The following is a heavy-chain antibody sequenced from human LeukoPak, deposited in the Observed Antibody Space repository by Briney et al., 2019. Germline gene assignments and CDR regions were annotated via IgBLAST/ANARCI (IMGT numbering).Heavy chain of an antibody. D-gene: IGHD1-1*01. CDR1: GFTFTSYW. CDR3: VRDGRAVESQYNTFDP. Sequence: PGGSLRLSCAASGFTFTSYWMTWVRQAPGKGLEWVANIKQDGSEKYYVDSVKGRFTISRDNAQNSLYLQMNSLGAEDTAFYYCVRDGRAVESQYNTFDPWGQGTLVIVSS. V-gene: IGHV3-7*01. CDR2: IKQDGSEK. J-gene: IGHJ5*02.